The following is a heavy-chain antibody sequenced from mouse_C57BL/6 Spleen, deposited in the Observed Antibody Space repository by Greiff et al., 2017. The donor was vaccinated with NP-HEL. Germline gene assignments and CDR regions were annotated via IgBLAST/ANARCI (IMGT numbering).Heavy chain of an antibody. Sequence: QVQLQQPGAELVKPGASVKMSCKASGYTFTSYWITWVKQRPGQGLEWIGDIYPGSGSTNYNEKFKSKATITADTSSNTAYLQLSSLTSEDTAIYYCARSRLLRRSYYAMDYWGQGTSVTVSS. V-gene: IGHV1-55*01. CDR3: ARSRLLRRSYYAMDY. D-gene: IGHD1-1*01. CDR1: GYTFTSYW. J-gene: IGHJ4*01. CDR2: IYPGSGST.